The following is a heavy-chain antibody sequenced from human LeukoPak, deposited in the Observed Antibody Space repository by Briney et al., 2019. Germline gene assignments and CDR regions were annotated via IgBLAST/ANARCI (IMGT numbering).Heavy chain of an antibody. J-gene: IGHJ3*02. Sequence: GGSLRLSCAASGFTFDDYGMSWVRQAPGKGLEWVSGINWNGGSIGYADSVKGRFTISRDNAKNSLYLQMNSLRAEDMALYYCAKEKLPYYYDSSGYLLYDAFDIWGQGTMVTVSS. CDR2: INWNGGSI. D-gene: IGHD3-22*01. CDR3: AKEKLPYYYDSSGYLLYDAFDI. CDR1: GFTFDDYG. V-gene: IGHV3-20*04.